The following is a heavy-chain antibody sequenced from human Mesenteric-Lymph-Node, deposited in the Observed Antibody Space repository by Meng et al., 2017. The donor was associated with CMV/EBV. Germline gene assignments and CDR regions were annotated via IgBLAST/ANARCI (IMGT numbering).Heavy chain of an antibody. CDR1: GFTFTTHL. Sequence: ASVKVSCKASGFTFTTHLMHWVRQAPGQGLEWMGIISPSSGSTSYAQKVQGRFTMTRDTSTSTVSMELSSLRSEDTAVYYCARRRSGDYDHWGQGTLVTVSS. V-gene: IGHV1-46*01. J-gene: IGHJ5*02. D-gene: IGHD4-17*01. CDR2: ISPSSGST. CDR3: ARRRSGDYDH.